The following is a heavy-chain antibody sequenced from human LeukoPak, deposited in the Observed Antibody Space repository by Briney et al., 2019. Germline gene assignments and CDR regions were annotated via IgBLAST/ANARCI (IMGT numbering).Heavy chain of an antibody. CDR3: ARHSGSGYYFYFYTMDV. V-gene: IGHV4-39*01. D-gene: IGHD2-15*01. CDR2: IYETGST. CDR1: GASISSSTYY. J-gene: IGHJ6*01. Sequence: PSETLSLTCTDSGASISSSTYYWGWIRQPPGKGLEWIGCIYETGSTYYKSSLKSRVTISVDTSKNQFSLKLSSVTAADTAVYYCARHSGSGYYFYFYTMDVWGQGATVTVSS.